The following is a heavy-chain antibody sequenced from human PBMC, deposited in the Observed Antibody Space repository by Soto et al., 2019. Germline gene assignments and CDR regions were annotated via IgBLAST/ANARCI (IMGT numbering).Heavy chain of an antibody. J-gene: IGHJ6*02. CDR2: IWFDGGNR. D-gene: IGHD5-18*01. CDR3: VSSGRGDFTSMVNYFYYGLDV. Sequence: QLVESGGGVIQAGGSLRLSCSATQSAFTFSDHGMHWVRQTPGKGLEWLAVIWFDGGNRNYADSVKGRFTISRDNSENTLYLQMNSLSDEDTGVYYCVSSGRGDFTSMVNYFYYGLDVSGQGTTVDVSS. V-gene: IGHV3-33*01. CDR1: AFTFSDHG.